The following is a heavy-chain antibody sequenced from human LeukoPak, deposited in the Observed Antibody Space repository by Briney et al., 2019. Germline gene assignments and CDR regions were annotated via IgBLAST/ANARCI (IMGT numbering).Heavy chain of an antibody. V-gene: IGHV1-24*01. CDR1: GSTLTELS. CDR3: ATDISLVGGFDY. D-gene: IGHD6-13*01. J-gene: IGHJ4*02. CDR2: FDPEDGET. Sequence: ASVKVSCKVSGSTLTELSMHWVRQAPGKGLEWMGGFDPEDGETIYAQKFQGRVTMTEDTSTDTAYMELSSLRSEDTAVYYCATDISLVGGFDYWGQGTLVTVSS.